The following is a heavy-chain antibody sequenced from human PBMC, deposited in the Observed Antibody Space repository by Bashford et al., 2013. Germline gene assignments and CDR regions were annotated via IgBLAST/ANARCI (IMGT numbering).Heavy chain of an antibody. CDR3: ARVRLDYDGYGYHVFDY. V-gene: IGHV2-70*19. CDR2: IDWDGDK. J-gene: IGHJ4*02. CDR1: GFSLSTSGMC. Sequence: SGPTLVKPTQTLSLTCAFSGFSLSTSGMCVSWVRQPPGKALEWLARIDWDGDKHYSTSLKTRLTISKDTSKNQVALTLSNLDPVDTATYYCARVRLDYDGYGYHVFDYWGQGTLVHRLL. D-gene: IGHD3-22*01.